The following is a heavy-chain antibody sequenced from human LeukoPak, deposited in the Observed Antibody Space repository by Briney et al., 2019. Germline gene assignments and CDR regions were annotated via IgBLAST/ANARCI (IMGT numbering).Heavy chain of an antibody. CDR2: ISWNSGSI. CDR3: VRGYSYGYRFDY. CDR1: GFTFDDYA. Sequence: GGSLRLSCAASGFTFDDYAMHWVRQAPGKGLEWVSGISWNSGSIGYADSVKGRFTISRDNAKNSLYLQMNSLRAEDTALYYCVRGYSYGYRFDYWGQGTLVTVSS. V-gene: IGHV3-9*01. D-gene: IGHD5-18*01. J-gene: IGHJ4*02.